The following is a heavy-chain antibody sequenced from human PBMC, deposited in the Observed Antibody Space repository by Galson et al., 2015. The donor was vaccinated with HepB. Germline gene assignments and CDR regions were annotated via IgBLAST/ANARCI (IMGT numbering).Heavy chain of an antibody. D-gene: IGHD2-21*02. CDR1: GFTFSRYA. CDR2: ISYDGSNK. Sequence: SLRLSCAASGFTFSRYAMHWVRQAPGKGLEWVAVISYDGSNKYYADSVKGRFTISRDNSKNTLYLQMNSLRAEDTAVYYCAREFGEVMTAIPWATLPDYWGQGTLVTVSS. V-gene: IGHV3-30-3*01. J-gene: IGHJ4*02. CDR3: AREFGEVMTAIPWATLPDY.